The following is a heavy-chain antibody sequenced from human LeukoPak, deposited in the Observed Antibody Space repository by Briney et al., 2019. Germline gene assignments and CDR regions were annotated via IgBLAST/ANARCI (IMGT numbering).Heavy chain of an antibody. CDR3: AKHSSSGSYSGIDY. V-gene: IGHV3-23*01. D-gene: IGHD6-19*01. CDR2: IIGSGSST. Sequence: GGSLRLSCAASGFTFNSYGMSWVRQAPGMGLEWVSLIIGSGSSTYYADSVQGRFTISRDNSKNTLFLQMNSLRVEDTAVYYCAKHSSSGSYSGIDYWGQGTLVTVSS. CDR1: GFTFNSYG. J-gene: IGHJ4*02.